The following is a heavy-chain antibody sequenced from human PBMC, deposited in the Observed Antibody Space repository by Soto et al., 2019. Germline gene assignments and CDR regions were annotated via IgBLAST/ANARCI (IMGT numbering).Heavy chain of an antibody. V-gene: IGHV1-69*13. J-gene: IGHJ6*02. D-gene: IGHD3-22*01. CDR1: GGTFSSYA. CDR2: IIPIFGTA. Sequence: GASVKVSCKASGGTFSSYAISWVRQAPGQGLEWMGGIIPIFGTANYAQKFQGRVTITADESTSTAYMELSSLRSEDTAVYYCARADSSGYSSAYYYGMDVWGQGTTVTVSS. CDR3: ARADSSGYSSAYYYGMDV.